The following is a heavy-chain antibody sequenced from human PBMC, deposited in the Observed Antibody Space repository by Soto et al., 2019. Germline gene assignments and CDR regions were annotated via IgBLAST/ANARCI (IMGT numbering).Heavy chain of an antibody. V-gene: IGHV5-10-1*03. CDR1: GYSFTSYW. CDR3: ARHPTLYCSSTSCYGNWFDP. CDR2: IDPSDSYT. Sequence: EVQLVQSGAEVKKPGESLRISCKGSGYSFTSYWISWVLQMPGKGLEWMGRIDPSDSYTNYSPSFQGHVTISADKSISTAYLHWSSLKALDTAMYYCARHPTLYCSSTSCYGNWFDPWGQGTLVTVSS. D-gene: IGHD2-2*01. J-gene: IGHJ5*02.